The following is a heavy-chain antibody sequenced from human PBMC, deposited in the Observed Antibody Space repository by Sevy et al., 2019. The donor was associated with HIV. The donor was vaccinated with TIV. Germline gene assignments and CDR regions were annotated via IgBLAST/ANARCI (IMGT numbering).Heavy chain of an antibody. V-gene: IGHV4-39*02. J-gene: IGHJ4*02. Sequence: SETLSLTCTVSGASISSNDYYWGWIRQPPGKGLEWIGSTHYSGGSYYNLSLLSRVTISLDTSKNHFSLKLTSLTAADTALYYCATNSPAGDSSGLDYWGQGTQVTVSS. CDR3: ATNSPAGDSSGLDY. CDR1: GASISSNDYY. CDR2: THYSGGS. D-gene: IGHD3-22*01.